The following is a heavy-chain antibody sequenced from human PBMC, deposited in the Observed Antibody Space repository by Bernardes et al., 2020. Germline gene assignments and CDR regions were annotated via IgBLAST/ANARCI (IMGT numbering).Heavy chain of an antibody. Sequence: ASMKVSCKASGYTFTGYYMHWVRQAPGQGLEWMGRINPNSGGTNYAQKFQGRVTMTRDTSISTAYMELSRLRSDDTAVYYCASSYYYYGSGSLGNDYGMDVWGKGTTVTVSS. V-gene: IGHV1-2*06. J-gene: IGHJ6*04. CDR1: GYTFTGYY. D-gene: IGHD3-10*01. CDR3: ASSYYYYGSGSLGNDYGMDV. CDR2: INPNSGGT.